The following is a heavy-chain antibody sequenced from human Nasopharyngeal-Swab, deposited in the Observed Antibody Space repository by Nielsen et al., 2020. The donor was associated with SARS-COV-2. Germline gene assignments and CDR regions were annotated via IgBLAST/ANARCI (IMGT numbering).Heavy chain of an antibody. V-gene: IGHV1-3*01. D-gene: IGHD3-16*01. Sequence: WVRQAPGQRLEWMGWINPGNGNTKYSQEFQGRVTITRDTPASTAYMELSSLRSEDPAIYYCARDLGGYYYMDVWGKGTTVTVSS. CDR2: INPGNGNT. CDR3: ARDLGGYYYMDV. J-gene: IGHJ6*03.